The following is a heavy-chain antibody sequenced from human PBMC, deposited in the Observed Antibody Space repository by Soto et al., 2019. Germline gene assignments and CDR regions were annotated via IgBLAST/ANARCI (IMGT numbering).Heavy chain of an antibody. D-gene: IGHD2-8*01. CDR1: GGSISSYY. V-gene: IGHV4-59*01. CDR2: IYYSGST. Sequence: LPETLSLTCTVSGGSISSYYWSWIRQPPGKGLEWIGYIYYSGSTNYNPSLKSRVTISVDTSKNQFSLKLSSVTAADTAVYYCARGGYCTNGVCYTPRSNFDYWGQGTLVTVSS. CDR3: ARGGYCTNGVCYTPRSNFDY. J-gene: IGHJ4*02.